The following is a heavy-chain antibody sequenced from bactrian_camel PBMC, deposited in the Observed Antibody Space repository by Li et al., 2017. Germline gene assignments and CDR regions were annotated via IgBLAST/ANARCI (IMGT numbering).Heavy chain of an antibody. CDR3: ATAGEGGTWSDSFVY. CDR2: IYDDGTDK. D-gene: IGHD2*01. Sequence: HVQLVESGGGLVQPGGSLRLSCAASGFTFNKYGMSWVRQAPGKGLGWVSTIYDDGTDKPYADSVKGRCTISRDNAKNTVYLQMNSLKSEDTALYYCATAGEGGTWSDSFVYWGQGTQVTVS. CDR1: GFTFNKYG. V-gene: IGHV3S7*01. J-gene: IGHJ6*01.